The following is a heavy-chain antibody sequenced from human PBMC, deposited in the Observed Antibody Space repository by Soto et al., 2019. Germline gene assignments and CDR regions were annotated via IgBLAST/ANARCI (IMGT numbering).Heavy chain of an antibody. CDR2: IIPIFGTA. D-gene: IGHD5-12*01. J-gene: IGHJ6*02. CDR3: ARDSGYDQRDYYYGMDV. V-gene: IGHV1-69*13. CDR1: GGTFSSYA. Sequence: ASVKVSFKASGGTFSSYAISWVRQAPGQGLEWMGGIIPIFGTANYAQKFQGRVTITADESTSTAYMELSSLRSEDTAVYYCARDSGYDQRDYYYGMDVWGQGTTVTVSS.